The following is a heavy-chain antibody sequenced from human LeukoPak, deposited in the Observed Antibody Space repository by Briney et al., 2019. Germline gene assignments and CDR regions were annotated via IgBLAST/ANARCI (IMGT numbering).Heavy chain of an antibody. V-gene: IGHV5-51*01. CDR2: IYPGDSDT. J-gene: IGHJ4*02. CDR3: ARIVSCSDTSCYALDY. D-gene: IGHD2-2*01. CDR1: GYSFTSYW. Sequence: GESLKIPCKGSGYSFTSYWIGWVRQMPGKGLEWMGIIYPGDSDTRYSPSFQGQVTISADKSISTAYLQWSSLKASDTAMYYCARIVSCSDTSCYALDYWGQGTLVTVSS.